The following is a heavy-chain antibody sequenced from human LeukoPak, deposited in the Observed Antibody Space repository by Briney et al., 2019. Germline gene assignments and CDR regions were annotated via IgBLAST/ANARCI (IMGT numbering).Heavy chain of an antibody. CDR3: ARALVGSSSGYFYYYMDV. V-gene: IGHV4-59*12. CDR2: VFYNGNT. Sequence: SETLSLTCTVSGGSINNSYWTWIRQPPGKGLEWMGYVFYNGNTNYNPSLKRRVTMSVDTSKNQFSLNLSSVTAADTAVYYCARALVGSSSGYFYYYMDVWGKGTTVTVSS. J-gene: IGHJ6*03. CDR1: GGSINNSY. D-gene: IGHD6-6*01.